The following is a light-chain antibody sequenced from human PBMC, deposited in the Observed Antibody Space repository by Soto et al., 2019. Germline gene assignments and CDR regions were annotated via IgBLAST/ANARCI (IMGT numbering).Light chain of an antibody. CDR2: ASS. Sequence: DIQLTQSPSFLSASVGDSVTITCRASQGINNYLAWYQQKPGKAPKLLIYASSTLQSGVPSRFSGSGSGTEFTLTISSLQPEDFATYYCQQLNSYPLTFGRGTKVEI. J-gene: IGKJ4*01. V-gene: IGKV1-9*01. CDR1: QGINNY. CDR3: QQLNSYPLT.